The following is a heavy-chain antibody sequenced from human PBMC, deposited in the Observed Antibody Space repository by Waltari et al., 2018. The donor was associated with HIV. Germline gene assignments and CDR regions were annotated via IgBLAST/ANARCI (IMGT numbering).Heavy chain of an antibody. CDR3: AREKVAAMGYYFDY. J-gene: IGHJ4*02. Sequence: QVQLQESGPGLVKPSETLSLTCTVSGGSISSYYWSWIRQPPGKGLEWIGYIYYSGSTNYNPSLKSRVTISVDTSKNQFSLKLSSVTAADTAVYYCAREKVAAMGYYFDYWGQGTLVTVSS. CDR2: IYYSGST. CDR1: GGSISSYY. D-gene: IGHD2-15*01. V-gene: IGHV4-59*01.